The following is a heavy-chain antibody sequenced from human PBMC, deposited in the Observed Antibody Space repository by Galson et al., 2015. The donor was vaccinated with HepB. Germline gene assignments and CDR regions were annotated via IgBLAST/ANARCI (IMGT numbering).Heavy chain of an antibody. CDR2: IYISGNS. J-gene: IGHJ3*02. V-gene: IGHV4-4*07. CDR3: ARLAGLNAFDI. CDR1: GGSISNSS. Sequence: APLSLTCTVSGGSISNSSWCWVRPPAGKGLEYIGRIYISGNSNYNPSLKSQVTISVDTSKNQFSLKLSSVTAADTAVYYCARLAGLNAFDIWGQGTMVTVSS. D-gene: IGHD3-10*01.